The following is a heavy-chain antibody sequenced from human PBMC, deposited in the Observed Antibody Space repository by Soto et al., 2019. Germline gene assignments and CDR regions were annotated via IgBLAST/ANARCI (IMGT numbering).Heavy chain of an antibody. CDR1: GFIISDYY. CDR2: ISRSIKYT. D-gene: IGHD6-13*01. J-gene: IGHJ4*02. Sequence: QVQLEESGGGLVKPGGSLRLSCAVSGFIISDYYMSWIRQAPGKGLEWVSYISRSIKYTNYADSVRGRFTISRDNAKNSLYLEMNNLTAEDTAVYYCARGGIAAAVDYWGQGTLVTVSS. CDR3: ARGGIAAAVDY. V-gene: IGHV3-11*06.